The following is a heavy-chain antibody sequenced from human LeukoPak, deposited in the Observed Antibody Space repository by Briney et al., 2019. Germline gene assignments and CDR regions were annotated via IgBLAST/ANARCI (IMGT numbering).Heavy chain of an antibody. V-gene: IGHV3-30*04. CDR1: GFTFSSYA. CDR2: ISYDGSNK. Sequence: GGSLRLSCAASGFTFSSYAMHWVRQAPGKGLEWVAVISYDGSNKYYADSVKGRFTISRDNSKNTLYLQMNSLRAEDTAVYYRARDRIRGFPLDYVYGMDVWGKGTTVTVSS. J-gene: IGHJ6*04. D-gene: IGHD3-10*01. CDR3: ARDRIRGFPLDYVYGMDV.